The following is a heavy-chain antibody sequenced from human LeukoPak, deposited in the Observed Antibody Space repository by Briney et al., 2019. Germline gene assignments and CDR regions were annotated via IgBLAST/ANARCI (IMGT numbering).Heavy chain of an antibody. D-gene: IGHD3-22*01. CDR2: ISGSGGST. V-gene: IGHV3-23*01. CDR3: ARGLFNYDNSGLNY. CDR1: GLTFSSYA. Sequence: PGGSLRLSCAASGLTFSSYAMSWVRQAPGKGLEWVSAISGSGGSTYYADSVQGRFTISRDNSRNTLYLQMNSLRAEDTAVYYCARGLFNYDNSGLNYWGQGTRVSVSS. J-gene: IGHJ4*02.